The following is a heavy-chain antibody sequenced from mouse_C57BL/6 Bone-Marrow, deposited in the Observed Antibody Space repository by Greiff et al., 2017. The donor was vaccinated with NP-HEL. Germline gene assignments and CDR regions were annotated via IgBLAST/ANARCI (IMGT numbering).Heavy chain of an antibody. CDR3: ARNPSYGSSYDY. Sequence: QVQLQQSGPELVQPGASVKISCTASGYSFTSYYIHWVKQRPGQGLAWIGWIYPGSGNPKYNEKFKGKATLTADTSSSTAYMQLSSLTSEYSAVYYGARNPSYGSSYDYWGQGTTLTVSS. CDR1: GYSFTSYY. V-gene: IGHV1-66*01. CDR2: IYPGSGNP. D-gene: IGHD1-1*01. J-gene: IGHJ2*01.